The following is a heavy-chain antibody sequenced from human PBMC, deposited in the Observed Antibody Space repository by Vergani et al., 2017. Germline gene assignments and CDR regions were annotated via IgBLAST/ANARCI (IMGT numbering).Heavy chain of an antibody. CDR1: GYTFTSYY. CDR2: INPSGGST. J-gene: IGHJ4*02. D-gene: IGHD3-22*01. V-gene: IGHV1-46*03. Sequence: QVQLVQSGAEVKKPGASVKVSCKASGYTFTSYYMHWVRQAPGQGLEWMGIINPSGGSTSYAQKFQGRVTMTRDTSTSTVYLELSSLRSDATAGYYCARVIKDPYDSPAVPYFDYWGQGTLVTVSS. CDR3: ARVIKDPYDSPAVPYFDY.